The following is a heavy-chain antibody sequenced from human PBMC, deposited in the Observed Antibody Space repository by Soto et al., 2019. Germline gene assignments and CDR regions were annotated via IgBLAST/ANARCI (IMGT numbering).Heavy chain of an antibody. CDR2: ISYDGSIR. V-gene: IGHV3-74*01. D-gene: IGHD7-27*01. Sequence: GGSLRLSCAASGFTFSNHWMHWVRQAPGKGLLWVARISYDGSIRDYADSVKDRFIVSRDNAKNTLDLQMNGLRVDDTAVYYCVRNNWGPDYWGQGT. J-gene: IGHJ4*02. CDR1: GFTFSNHW. CDR3: VRNNWGPDY.